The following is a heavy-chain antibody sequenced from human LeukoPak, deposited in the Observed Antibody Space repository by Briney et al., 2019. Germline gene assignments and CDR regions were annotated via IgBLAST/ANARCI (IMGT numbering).Heavy chain of an antibody. J-gene: IGHJ4*02. CDR1: GFSLSSFG. CDR3: AKTPEWENYRPTYYFDY. V-gene: IGHV3-23*01. CDR2: ISSVGAT. Sequence: PGGSLRLSCATSGFSLSSFGMHWVRLTPGKGLEWLSAISSVGATHYAESVKGRFTISRSVSNNALYLQLDSLGVEDTAVYYCAKTPEWENYRPTYYFDYWGQGTLVTVSS. D-gene: IGHD3-16*02.